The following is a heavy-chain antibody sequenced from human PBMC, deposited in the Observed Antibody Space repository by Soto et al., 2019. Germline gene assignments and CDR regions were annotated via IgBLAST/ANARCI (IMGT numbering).Heavy chain of an antibody. V-gene: IGHV4-34*01. J-gene: IGHJ4*02. CDR2: ISQSGNT. D-gene: IGHD6-6*01. Sequence: PSDTMSLSCCIYSMSFSCYYLRSIRHPPGKGLEWIGEISQSGNTNYSPSLKSRVSISIDTSKKQFSLNLASVSAADTAVYYCARAPKVSGSSQTRPDFWGQGTLVTVSS. CDR3: ARAPKVSGSSQTRPDF. CDR1: SMSFSCYY.